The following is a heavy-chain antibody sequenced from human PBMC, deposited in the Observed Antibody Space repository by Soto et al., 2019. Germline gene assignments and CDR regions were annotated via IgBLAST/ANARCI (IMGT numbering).Heavy chain of an antibody. J-gene: IGHJ5*02. D-gene: IGHD2-15*01. CDR1: GYTLTELS. V-gene: IGHV1-24*01. CDR3: ATVLGYCSGGSCYYDRSWFDP. CDR2: FDPEDGET. Sequence: ASVKVSCKVSGYTLTELSMHWVRQAPGKGLEWMGGFDPEDGETIYAQKLQGRVTMTEDTSTDTAYMELSSLRSEDTAVYYCATVLGYCSGGSCYYDRSWFDPWGQGTLVTVS.